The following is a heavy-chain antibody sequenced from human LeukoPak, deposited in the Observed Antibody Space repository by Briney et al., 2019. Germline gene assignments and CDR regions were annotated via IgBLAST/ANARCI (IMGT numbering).Heavy chain of an antibody. V-gene: IGHV4-30-2*01. CDR2: MYHRGHT. D-gene: IGHD3-9*01. J-gene: IGHJ2*01. CDR3: ARSRGVTGYTIRYFDL. Sequence: SETLSLTCAVSGGSITSGGYSWSWIRQPPGKALEWIGYMYHRGHTYYNPSLKSRVTISLDSSKTQFSLKLNSVTAADTAVYYCARSRGVTGYTIRYFDLWGRGALVTVSS. CDR1: GGSITSGGYS.